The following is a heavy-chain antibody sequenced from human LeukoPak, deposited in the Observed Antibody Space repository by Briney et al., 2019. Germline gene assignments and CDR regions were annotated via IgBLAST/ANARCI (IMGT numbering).Heavy chain of an antibody. D-gene: IGHD4-23*01. CDR1: GGSFSGYY. Sequence: SETLSLTCAVYGGSFSGYYWSWIRQPPGKGLEWIGEINHSGSTNYNPSLKSRVTISVDTSKNQFSLKLSSVTAADTAVYYCARDNYGGNFRNWGQGTLVTVSS. CDR2: INHSGST. J-gene: IGHJ4*02. CDR3: ARDNYGGNFRN. V-gene: IGHV4-34*01.